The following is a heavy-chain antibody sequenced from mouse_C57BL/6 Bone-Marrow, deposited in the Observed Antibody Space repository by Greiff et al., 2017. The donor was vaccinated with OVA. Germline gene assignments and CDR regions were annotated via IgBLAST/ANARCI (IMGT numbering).Heavy chain of an antibody. D-gene: IGHD2-5*01. V-gene: IGHV1-64*01. CDR1: GYTFTSYW. Sequence: QVQLKQSGAELVKPGASVKLSCKASGYTFTSYWMHWVKQRPGQGLEWIGMIHPNSGSTNYNEKFKSKATLTVDKSSSTAYMQLSSLTSEDSAVYYCARFGDSNSYAMDYWGQGTSVTVSS. CDR2: IHPNSGST. J-gene: IGHJ4*01. CDR3: ARFGDSNSYAMDY.